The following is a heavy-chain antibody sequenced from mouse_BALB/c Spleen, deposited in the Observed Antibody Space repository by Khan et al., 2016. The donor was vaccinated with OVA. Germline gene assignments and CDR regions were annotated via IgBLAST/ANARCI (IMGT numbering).Heavy chain of an antibody. Sequence: EVELVESGGDLVKPGGSLKLSCVASGFTFSTYGMSWVRQTPDKRLEWVATVSTGGSYPYYPDSVKGRFTISRDNAKNTLYRQMSGLKSEDTAMFYCTRLAYYYDSGGFAYWGQGTLVTVSA. CDR3: TRLAYYYDSGGFAY. D-gene: IGHD1-1*01. CDR1: GFTFSTYG. V-gene: IGHV5-6*01. J-gene: IGHJ3*01. CDR2: VSTGGSYP.